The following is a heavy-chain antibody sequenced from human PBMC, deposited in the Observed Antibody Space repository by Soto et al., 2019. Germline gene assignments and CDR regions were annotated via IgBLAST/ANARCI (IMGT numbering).Heavy chain of an antibody. V-gene: IGHV4-4*07. CDR1: GDSIARYY. CDR3: ARGLSGVYSFDY. CDR2: IWTSWNT. J-gene: IGHJ4*02. D-gene: IGHD3-10*01. Sequence: QVQLQESGPGLVRPSETLSLTCTVSGDSIARYYWNWLRQPAGKGLEWIGRIWTSWNTMYNPSLQSRVAMSVDTSKSQFSLSLTSVTAADTAVYYCARGLSGVYSFDYWGQGALVTVSP.